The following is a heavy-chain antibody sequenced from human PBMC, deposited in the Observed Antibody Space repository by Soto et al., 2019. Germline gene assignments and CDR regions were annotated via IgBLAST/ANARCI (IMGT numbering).Heavy chain of an antibody. V-gene: IGHV4-34*01. Sequence: QVQLQQWGAGLLKPSETLSLTCAVYGGSFSGYYWSWIRQPPGKGLEWIGEINHSGSTNYNPSLKSRVTISVDTSKNQFSLKLSSVTAADTAVYSCARVVLLWFGEQKSPPYFDYWGQGTLVTVSS. J-gene: IGHJ4*02. CDR1: GGSFSGYY. CDR3: ARVVLLWFGEQKSPPYFDY. D-gene: IGHD3-10*01. CDR2: INHSGST.